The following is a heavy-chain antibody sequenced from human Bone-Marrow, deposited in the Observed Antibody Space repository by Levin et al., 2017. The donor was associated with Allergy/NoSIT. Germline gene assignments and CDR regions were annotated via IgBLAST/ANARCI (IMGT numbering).Heavy chain of an antibody. D-gene: IGHD4-17*01. CDR3: ARVTIYGDEGNWFDP. V-gene: IGHV1-3*01. J-gene: IGHJ5*02. CDR2: INAGNGNT. CDR1: GYTFTSYA. Sequence: ASVKVSCKASGYTFTSYAMRWVRQAPGQRLEWMGWINAGNGNTKYSQKFQGRVTITRDTSASTAYMELSSLRSEDTAVYYCARVTIYGDEGNWFDPWGQGTLVTVSS.